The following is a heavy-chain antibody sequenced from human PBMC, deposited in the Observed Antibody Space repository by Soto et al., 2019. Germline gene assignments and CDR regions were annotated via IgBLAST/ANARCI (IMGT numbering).Heavy chain of an antibody. Sequence: VKVSCKASGYTFTSYGISWVRQAPGQGLEWMGWISAYNGNTNYAQKLQGRVTMTTDTSTSTAYMELRSLRSDDTAVYYCARDQGAIVVAPAAITYYWGQGTLVTVSS. D-gene: IGHD2-2*01. V-gene: IGHV1-18*04. CDR1: GYTFTSYG. CDR3: ARDQGAIVVAPAAITYY. J-gene: IGHJ4*02. CDR2: ISAYNGNT.